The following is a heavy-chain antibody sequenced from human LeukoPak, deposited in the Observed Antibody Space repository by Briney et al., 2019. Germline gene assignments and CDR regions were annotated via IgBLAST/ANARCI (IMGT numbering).Heavy chain of an antibody. V-gene: IGHV3-74*01. D-gene: IGHD3-22*01. Sequence: GGSLRLSCAASGFTFSSYWMHWVRQAPGKGLVWVSRINSDGSSTSYADSVKGRFTISRDNAKNTLYLQMNSLRAEDTAVYYCARVGHDSSGYYPHFDYWGQGTLVTVSS. CDR1: GFTFSSYW. J-gene: IGHJ4*02. CDR2: INSDGSST. CDR3: ARVGHDSSGYYPHFDY.